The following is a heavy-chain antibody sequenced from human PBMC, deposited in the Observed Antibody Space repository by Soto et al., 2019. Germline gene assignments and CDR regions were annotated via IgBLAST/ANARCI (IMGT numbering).Heavy chain of an antibody. CDR3: ARLCTGLFCSNCVCYCRDDILTGYYWDY. CDR2: IYYSGST. J-gene: IGHJ4*02. V-gene: IGHV4-59*01. Sequence: SETLSLTCTVSGGSISSYYWSWIRQPPGKGLEWIGYIYYSGSTNYNPSLKSRVTISVDTSKNQFSLKLSSVTAADTAVYYCARLCTGLFCSNCVCYCRDDILTGYYWDYWGQGTLVTVSS. D-gene: IGHD3-9*01. CDR1: GGSISSYY.